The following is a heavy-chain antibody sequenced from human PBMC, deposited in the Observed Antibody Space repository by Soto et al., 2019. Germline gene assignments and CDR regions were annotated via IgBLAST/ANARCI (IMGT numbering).Heavy chain of an antibody. CDR3: AKASMFVVDAFDI. Sequence: PGGSLRLSCLASGFTFNNYAMHWVRQAPGKGLEWVSAISGSGGSTYYADSVKGRFTISRDNSKSTLYLQMNSLRAEDTAVYYCAKASMFVVDAFDIWGQGTMVTVSS. CDR2: ISGSGGST. V-gene: IGHV3-23*01. CDR1: GFTFNNYA. J-gene: IGHJ3*02. D-gene: IGHD3-10*02.